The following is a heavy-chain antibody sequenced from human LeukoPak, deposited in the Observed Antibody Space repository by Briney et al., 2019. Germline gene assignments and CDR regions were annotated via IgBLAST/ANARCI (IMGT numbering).Heavy chain of an antibody. CDR3: AGGNTALGY. CDR2: IYYSGST. CDR1: GGSISSYY. J-gene: IGHJ4*02. Sequence: SETLSLTCTVSGGSISSYYWSWIRQPPGKGLEWIGYIYYSGSTNYNPSLKSRVTISVDTSKNQFSLKLSSVTTADTAVYYCAGGNTALGYWGQGTLVTVSS. V-gene: IGHV4-59*01. D-gene: IGHD2-2*02.